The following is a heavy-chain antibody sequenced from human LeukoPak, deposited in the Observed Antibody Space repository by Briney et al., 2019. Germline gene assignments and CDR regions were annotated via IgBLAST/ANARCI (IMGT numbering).Heavy chain of an antibody. CDR2: IYHSGST. V-gene: IGHV4-38-2*02. D-gene: IGHD3-10*01. CDR3: ARSGTYYNNWFDP. Sequence: SETLSLTCTVSGYSISSGYYWGWIRQPPGKGLEWIGSIYHSGSTNYNPSLKSRVTISVDTSKNQFSLKLNSVTAADTAVYYCARSGTYYNNWFDPWGQGTLVTVSS. J-gene: IGHJ5*02. CDR1: GYSISSGYY.